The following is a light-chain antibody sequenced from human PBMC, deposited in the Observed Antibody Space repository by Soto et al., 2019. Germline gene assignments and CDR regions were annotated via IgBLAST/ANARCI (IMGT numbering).Light chain of an antibody. CDR3: QQYYNWPRT. CDR2: GAS. V-gene: IGKV3-15*01. J-gene: IGKJ1*01. CDR1: QSLGSD. Sequence: EIVMTQSTGTLSLSPGDTATLSCRASQSLGSDLAWYQQKPGQAPRLLIFGASARPTGIPARISGSGPGTEFTLTISSLRSEDFAVYFCQQYYNWPRTFGQGTKVDI.